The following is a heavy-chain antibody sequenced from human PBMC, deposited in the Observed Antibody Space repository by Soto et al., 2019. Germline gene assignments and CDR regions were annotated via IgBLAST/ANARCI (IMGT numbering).Heavy chain of an antibody. Sequence: GGSLRLSCAASGFTFSSYGMHWVRQAPGKGLEWVAVIWYDGSNKYYADSVKGRFTISRDNSKNTLYLQMNSLRAEDTAVYYCARVPKLGYCSGGSCYSGAYYYGMDVWGQGTTVTVSS. J-gene: IGHJ6*02. CDR1: GFTFSSYG. V-gene: IGHV3-33*01. D-gene: IGHD2-15*01. CDR2: IWYDGSNK. CDR3: ARVPKLGYCSGGSCYSGAYYYGMDV.